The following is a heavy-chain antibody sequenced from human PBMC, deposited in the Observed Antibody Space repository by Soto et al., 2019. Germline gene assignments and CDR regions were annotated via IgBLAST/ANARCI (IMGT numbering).Heavy chain of an antibody. CDR3: ASVDTAISYYYYGMDV. D-gene: IGHD5-18*01. Sequence: GASVKVSCKASGYTFTSYGISWVRQAPGQGLEWMGWISAYNGNTNYAQKLQGRVSMTTDTSTSTAYMELRSLRSDDTAVYYCASVDTAISYYYYGMDVWGQGTTVTVSS. CDR1: GYTFTSYG. V-gene: IGHV1-18*01. CDR2: ISAYNGNT. J-gene: IGHJ6*02.